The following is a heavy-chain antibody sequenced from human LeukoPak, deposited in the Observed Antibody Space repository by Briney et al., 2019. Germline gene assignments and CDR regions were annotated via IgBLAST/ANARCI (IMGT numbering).Heavy chain of an antibody. D-gene: IGHD1-26*01. CDR1: GGSFSGYY. V-gene: IGHV4-34*01. CDR2: INHSGST. J-gene: IGHJ4*02. CDR3: AGRYGATRPLDY. Sequence: RPSETLSLTCAVYGGSFSGYYWSWICQPPGKGLEWIGEINHSGSTNYNPSLKSRVTISVDTSKNQFSLKLSSVTAADTAVYYCAGRYGATRPLDYWGQGTLVTVSS.